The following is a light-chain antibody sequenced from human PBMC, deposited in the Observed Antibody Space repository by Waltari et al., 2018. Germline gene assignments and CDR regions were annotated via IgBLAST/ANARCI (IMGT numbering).Light chain of an antibody. CDR2: DAS. V-gene: IGKV3-20*01. CDR1: QSVYRA. CDR3: QHYVRLPVT. J-gene: IGKJ1*01. Sequence: EIVLTQSPGTLSLSPGERATLSCRVSQSVYRAFAWYQQKPGQAPRLLIYDASTRPTGIPDRFSGSGYGTDFSLTISRLEPEDFAMYYCQHYVRLPVTYGQGTKVEIK.